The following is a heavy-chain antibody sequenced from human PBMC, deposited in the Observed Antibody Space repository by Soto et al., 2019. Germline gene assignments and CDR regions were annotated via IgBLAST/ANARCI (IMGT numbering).Heavy chain of an antibody. CDR1: GGSISSGDYY. D-gene: IGHD4-17*01. CDR3: AREKYGDYVDY. J-gene: IGHJ4*02. Sequence: PSETLSLTCTVSGGSISSGDYYWSWIRQPPGKGLEWIGYIYYSGSTYYNPSLKGRVTISVDTSKNQFSLKLSSVTAADTAVYYCAREKYGDYVDYWGQGTLVTVSS. V-gene: IGHV4-30-4*01. CDR2: IYYSGST.